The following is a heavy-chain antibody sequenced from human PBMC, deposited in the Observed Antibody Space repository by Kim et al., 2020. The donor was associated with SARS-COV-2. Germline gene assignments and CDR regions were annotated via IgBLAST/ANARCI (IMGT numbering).Heavy chain of an antibody. CDR2: N. J-gene: IGHJ3*02. D-gene: IGHD3-10*01. CDR3: ARDPGGAFDI. Sequence: NYYAEPVKGRFTISSDNSKTTLYLQMNSLRAEDTAVYYCARDPGGAFDIWGQGTMVTVSS. V-gene: IGHV3-33*01.